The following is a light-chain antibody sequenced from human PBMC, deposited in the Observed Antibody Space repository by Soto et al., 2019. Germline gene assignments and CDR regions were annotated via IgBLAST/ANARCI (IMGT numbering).Light chain of an antibody. CDR3: ASWDDSLSGYV. CDR1: SANIGAAYN. V-gene: IGLV1-47*01. J-gene: IGLJ1*01. CDR2: MND. Sequence: QSVLTQPPSVSGAPGQRVTISCTGSSANIGAAYNVDWYQQLPGTAPRLLISMNDQRPSGVPDRFSGSKSGTSASLAISGLRSEDEADYYCASWDDSLSGYVFGTGTKVTVL.